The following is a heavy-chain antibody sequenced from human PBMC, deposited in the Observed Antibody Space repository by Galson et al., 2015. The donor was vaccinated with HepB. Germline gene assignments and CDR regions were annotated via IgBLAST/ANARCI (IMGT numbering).Heavy chain of an antibody. V-gene: IGHV3-30-3*01. Sequence: SLRLSCVASGFTFRRFNMHWARRAPGKGLDGVAVLSAAGDPDHRAATLKGRLTISRDNSRNTVHLQMSSLRAEDTAVYYCAREFASVGTIGYFDYWGQGTLVTVSS. CDR3: AREFASVGTIGYFDY. CDR2: LSAAGDPD. CDR1: GFTFRRFN. D-gene: IGHD4-23*01. J-gene: IGHJ4*02.